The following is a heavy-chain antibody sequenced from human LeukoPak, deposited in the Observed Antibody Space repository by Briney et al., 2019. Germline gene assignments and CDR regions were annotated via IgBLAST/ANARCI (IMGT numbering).Heavy chain of an antibody. J-gene: IGHJ6*02. CDR3: ARGPKYTIFGVVTPPYYYYYGMDV. CDR2: INPSGGST. CDR1: GYTFSSYY. V-gene: IGHV1-46*01. D-gene: IGHD3-3*01. Sequence: ASVKVSCKASGYTFSSYYMHWVRQAPGQGLEWMGIINPSGGSTTYAQKFQGRVTMTRNTSISTAYMELSSLRSEDTAVYYCARGPKYTIFGVVTPPYYYYYGMDVWGQGTTVTVSS.